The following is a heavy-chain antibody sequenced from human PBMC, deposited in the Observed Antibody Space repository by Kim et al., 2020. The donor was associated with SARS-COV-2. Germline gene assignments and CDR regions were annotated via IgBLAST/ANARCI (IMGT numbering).Heavy chain of an antibody. CDR1: GFTFSSYW. CDR2: IKQDGSEK. D-gene: IGHD5-18*01. CDR3: ARDIGVDTAMVPFDY. Sequence: GGSLRLSCAASGFTFSSYWMSWVRQAPGKGLEWVANIKQDGSEKYYVDSVKGRFTISRDNAKNSLYLQMNSLRAEDTAVYYCARDIGVDTAMVPFDYWGQGTLVTVSS. J-gene: IGHJ4*02. V-gene: IGHV3-7*03.